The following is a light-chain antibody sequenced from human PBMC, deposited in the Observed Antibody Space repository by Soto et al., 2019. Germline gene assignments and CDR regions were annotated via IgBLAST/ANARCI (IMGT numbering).Light chain of an antibody. V-gene: IGLV1-47*01. J-gene: IGLJ1*01. CDR1: ISNIATNY. CDR3: AAWDDTGSSDV. Sequence: QSVLTQPPSVSGTPGQRVTISCSGGISNIATNYVHWFQQLPGTAPKVLSNRDNQRPSGVPDRFSGSKSGTSASLAISGLRSDDEAEYYCAAWDDTGSSDVFGTGTKVTVL. CDR2: RDN.